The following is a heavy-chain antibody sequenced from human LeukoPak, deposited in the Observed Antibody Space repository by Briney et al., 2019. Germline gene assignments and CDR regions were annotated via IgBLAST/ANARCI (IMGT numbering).Heavy chain of an antibody. D-gene: IGHD2-2*01. CDR1: GGSFSGYY. J-gene: IGHJ3*02. Sequence: PSETLSLTCAVYGGSFSGYYWSWIRQPPEKELEWIGEINHGGGTNYNPSLESRVTISVDTSRSQFSLKLSSVTAADTAVYYCARGGKQRYCSGTSCYDPAFDIWAQGTMVTVSS. CDR2: INHGGGT. V-gene: IGHV4-34*01. CDR3: ARGGKQRYCSGTSCYDPAFDI.